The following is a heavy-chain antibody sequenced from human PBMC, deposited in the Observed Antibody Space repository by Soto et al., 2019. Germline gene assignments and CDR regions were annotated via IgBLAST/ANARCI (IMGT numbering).Heavy chain of an antibody. CDR1: GGSISSSNW. V-gene: IGHV4-4*02. CDR2: IYHSGST. D-gene: IGHD3-10*01. J-gene: IGHJ6*02. Sequence: SETLSLTCAVSGGSISSSNWWSWVRQPPGKGLEWIGEIYHSGSTNYNPSLKSRVTISVDKSKNQLSLKLSSVTAADTAVYYCARGILWFGDTPYYYYGMDVWGQGTTVTVSS. CDR3: ARGILWFGDTPYYYYGMDV.